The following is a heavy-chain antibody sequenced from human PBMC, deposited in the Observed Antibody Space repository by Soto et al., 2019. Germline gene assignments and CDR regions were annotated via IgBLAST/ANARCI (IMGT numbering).Heavy chain of an antibody. CDR1: GDTFMNYA. D-gene: IGHD6-19*01. J-gene: IGHJ6*02. Sequence: QVQLVQSGAEVAKPGSSVKVSCKASGDTFMNYAMSWVRQGPRQGLEWMGGIIPLFGSPKYAQKFQDRVKITADESTSTGYMEVSSLRADDTGVYYCARGQVAGNFYYYGMDVWGQGTTVTVS. CDR2: IIPLFGSP. V-gene: IGHV1-69*01. CDR3: ARGQVAGNFYYYGMDV.